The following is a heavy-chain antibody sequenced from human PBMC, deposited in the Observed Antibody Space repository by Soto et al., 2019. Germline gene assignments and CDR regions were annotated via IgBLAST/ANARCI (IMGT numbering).Heavy chain of an antibody. CDR2: ISYDGSNK. CDR3: AKVGYGYCSGGSCLMGAFDI. CDR1: GFTFSSYG. D-gene: IGHD2-15*01. V-gene: IGHV3-30*18. J-gene: IGHJ3*02. Sequence: GSLRLSCAASGFTFSSYGMHWVRQAPGKGLEWVAVISYDGSNKYYADSVKGRFTISRDNSKNTLYLQMNSLRAEDTAVYYCAKVGYGYCSGGSCLMGAFDIWGQGTMVTVSS.